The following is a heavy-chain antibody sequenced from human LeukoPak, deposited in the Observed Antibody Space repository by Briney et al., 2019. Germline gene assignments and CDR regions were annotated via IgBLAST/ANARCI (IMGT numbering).Heavy chain of an antibody. CDR2: ISPGDSDT. V-gene: IGHV5-51*01. CDR1: GYSFTSYW. D-gene: IGHD1-14*01. CDR3: AKMGPGALTADAFDI. Sequence: GESLKISCKGSGYSFTSYWIGWVRQMPGKGLEWMGNISPGDSDTRYIPSFQGQFTISADKSITTAYLQWSSLKASDTATYFCAKMGPGALTADAFDIWGQGTTVTVS. J-gene: IGHJ3*02.